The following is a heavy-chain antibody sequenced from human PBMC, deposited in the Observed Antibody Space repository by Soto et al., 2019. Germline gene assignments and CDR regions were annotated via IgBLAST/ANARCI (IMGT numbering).Heavy chain of an antibody. J-gene: IGHJ6*02. D-gene: IGHD5-18*01. CDR2: VHPSGST. CDR3: ARGKPSGYRFGPRNFFYYGLDV. CDR1: GGSSSSGDYY. V-gene: IGHV4-30-4*01. Sequence: SETLSRTSTLSGGSSSSGDYYWRWIRHPPWQVLDLIDEVHPSGSTDYNPSLKSRLNLSLDTSKNQFSLKVDSVTAADTAVYFCARGKPSGYRFGPRNFFYYGLDVWGPGTTVTVSS.